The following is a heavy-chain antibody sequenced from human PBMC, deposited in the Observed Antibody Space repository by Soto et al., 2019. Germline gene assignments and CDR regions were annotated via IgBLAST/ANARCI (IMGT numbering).Heavy chain of an antibody. CDR2: IYYSGST. CDR3: ARDRAARPGPHAFDI. D-gene: IGHD6-6*01. CDR1: GGSISSGGYY. Sequence: TLSLTCTVSGGSISSGGYYWSWIRRHPGKGLEWIGYIYYSGSTYYNPSLKSRVTISVDTSKNQFSLKLSSVTAADTAVYYCARDRAARPGPHAFDIWGQGTMVTVSS. V-gene: IGHV4-31*03. J-gene: IGHJ3*02.